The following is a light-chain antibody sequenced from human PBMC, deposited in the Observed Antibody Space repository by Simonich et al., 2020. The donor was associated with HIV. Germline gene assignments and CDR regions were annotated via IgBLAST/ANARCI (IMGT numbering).Light chain of an antibody. V-gene: IGKV1-13*02. Sequence: AIQLTQSPSSLSASVGDRVTITCRASQGISSALAWYQQKPGKAPKLLIYDASSLQSGVPSRFSGSGSVTDFTLTISSLQPEDFATYYCQQANSFPRSTFGGGTKVEIK. CDR1: QGISSA. CDR2: DAS. CDR3: QQANSFPRST. J-gene: IGKJ4*01.